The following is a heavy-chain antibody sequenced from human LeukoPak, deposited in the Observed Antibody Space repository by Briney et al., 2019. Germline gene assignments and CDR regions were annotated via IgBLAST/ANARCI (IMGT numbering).Heavy chain of an antibody. Sequence: PSETLSLTCTVSGGSISSSFYYWGWIRQPPGEGLEWIGTIYYSGSTYYNPSLKSRVTISVDTSKNQFSLKLSSVTAADTAVYYCARGYYGSGSYLDYWGQGTLVTVSS. CDR1: GGSISSSFYY. CDR2: IYYSGST. V-gene: IGHV4-39*01. CDR3: ARGYYGSGSYLDY. D-gene: IGHD3-10*01. J-gene: IGHJ4*02.